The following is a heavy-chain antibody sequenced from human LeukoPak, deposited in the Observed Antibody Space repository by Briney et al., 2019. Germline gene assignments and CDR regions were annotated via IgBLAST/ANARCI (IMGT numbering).Heavy chain of an antibody. CDR2: ISASGGST. Sequence: PGGSLRLSCAASGFTFSSYAMSWVRQAPGKGLEWVSAISASGGSTYYADSVKGRFTISRDNSKSTLYLRMNSLRAEDTAVYYCAKGKLVAAGTVAFDIWGQGTMVTVSS. J-gene: IGHJ3*02. CDR3: AKGKLVAAGTVAFDI. D-gene: IGHD6-13*01. V-gene: IGHV3-23*01. CDR1: GFTFSSYA.